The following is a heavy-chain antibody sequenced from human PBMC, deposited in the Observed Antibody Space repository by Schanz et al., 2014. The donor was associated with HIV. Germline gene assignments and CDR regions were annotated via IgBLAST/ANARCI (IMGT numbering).Heavy chain of an antibody. Sequence: EVQLVESGGGLVQPGGSLRLSCAASGFTFSDYSMNWVRQAPGKGLEWVSAIRDSDGIATYADSVKGRFTISKDNSKNTLYLQLNNLRVEDTAIYFCAKLAVRSDYNGRDYWGQGTLVIVSS. J-gene: IGHJ4*02. D-gene: IGHD3-16*01. CDR2: IRDSDGIA. CDR3: AKLAVRSDYNGRDY. CDR1: GFTFSDYS. V-gene: IGHV3-23*04.